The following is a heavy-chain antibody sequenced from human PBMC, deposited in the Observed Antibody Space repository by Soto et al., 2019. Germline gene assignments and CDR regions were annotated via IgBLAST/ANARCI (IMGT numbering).Heavy chain of an antibody. CDR3: ARRKSSSALYYGMDV. CDR1: GYSFTSYW. J-gene: IGHJ6*02. CDR2: IDPSDSYT. Sequence: GESLKISCKGPGYSFTSYWINWVRQMPGKGLEWMGRIDPSDSYTNYSPSFQGHVTISADKPISTAYLQWSSLEASDTAMYYCARRKSSSALYYGMDVWGQGTTVTVSS. V-gene: IGHV5-10-1*01. D-gene: IGHD6-6*01.